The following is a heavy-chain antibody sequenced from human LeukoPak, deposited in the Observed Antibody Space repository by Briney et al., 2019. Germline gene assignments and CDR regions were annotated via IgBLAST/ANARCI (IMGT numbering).Heavy chain of an antibody. V-gene: IGHV4-34*01. J-gene: IGHJ4*02. CDR3: ARCTGGRDPSFDY. CDR1: GGSFNDYY. CDR2: ISHTLRA. D-gene: IGHD2-8*02. Sequence: PSETLSLTCAVYGGSFNDYYWSWIRQPPGQGLEWIGEISHTLRATYNASLKSRVVISVDTSRRQFSLSLNSVTAADTAVYYCARCTGGRDPSFDYWGQGTLVTVSS.